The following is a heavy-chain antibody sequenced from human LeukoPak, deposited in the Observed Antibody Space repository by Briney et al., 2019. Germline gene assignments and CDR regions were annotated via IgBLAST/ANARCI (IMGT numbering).Heavy chain of an antibody. CDR1: GFTFSSYG. CDR2: IWYDGSNK. J-gene: IGHJ4*02. D-gene: IGHD3-22*01. Sequence: GGSLRLSCAASGFTFSSYGMHWVRQAPGKGLEWVAAIWYDGSNKYYADSVKGRFTISRDNSKNTLYQQMNSLRAEDTAVYYCARVDSSGYLPLWGQGTLVTVSS. CDR3: ARVDSSGYLPL. V-gene: IGHV3-33*01.